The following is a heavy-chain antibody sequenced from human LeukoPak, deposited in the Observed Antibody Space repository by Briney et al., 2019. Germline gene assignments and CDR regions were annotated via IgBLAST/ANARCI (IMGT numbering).Heavy chain of an antibody. V-gene: IGHV3-23*01. Sequence: GGSLRLSCAASGFTFASYGMSWVRQAPGKGLEWVSFITTNGGRTSYADSVEGRFTISGDNPRNTLCMQMNSLRDEDTAVYYCAIMHGYYDGTGYWVQWGQGTLVTVSS. J-gene: IGHJ1*01. CDR1: GFTFASYG. D-gene: IGHD3-22*01. CDR2: ITTNGGRT. CDR3: AIMHGYYDGTGYWVQ.